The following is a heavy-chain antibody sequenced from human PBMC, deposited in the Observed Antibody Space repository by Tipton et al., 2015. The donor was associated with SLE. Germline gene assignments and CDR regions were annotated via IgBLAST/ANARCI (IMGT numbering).Heavy chain of an antibody. J-gene: IGHJ4*02. V-gene: IGHV3-53*01. D-gene: IGHD5-12*01. CDR1: GFIVSSNY. CDR2: MYSDSTT. Sequence: SLRLSCAASGFIVSSNYMSWVRQAPGKGLEWVSIMYSDSTTFYGDSVKGRFSVSRDNSKNRLDLQMNSLRAEDTGVYYCAKDVGYMTSNYFEYWGQGALVTVSS. CDR3: AKDVGYMTSNYFEY.